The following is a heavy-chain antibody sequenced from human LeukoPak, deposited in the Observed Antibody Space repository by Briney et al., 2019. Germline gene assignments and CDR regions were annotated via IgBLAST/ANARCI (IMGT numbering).Heavy chain of an antibody. CDR2: INWNGGST. V-gene: IGHV3-20*04. J-gene: IGHJ4*02. CDR3: ARFWSGYYPFDY. Sequence: GSLRLSCAASGFTFDDYGMSWVRQAPGEGLEWVSGINWNGGSTGYADSVKGRFTISRDNAKNSLYLQMNSLRAEDTALYYCARFWSGYYPFDYWGQGTLVTVSS. D-gene: IGHD3-3*01. CDR1: GFTFDDYG.